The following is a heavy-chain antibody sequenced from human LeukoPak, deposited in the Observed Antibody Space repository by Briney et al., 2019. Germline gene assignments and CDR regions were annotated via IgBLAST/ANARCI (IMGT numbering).Heavy chain of an antibody. CDR2: ISGSGGST. J-gene: IGHJ4*02. CDR3: AKDRSSHSRPIDYDSSGYDFDY. Sequence: HTGGSLRLSCAASGFTFSSYAMSWVRQAPGKGLEWVSAISGSGGSTYYADSVKGRFTISRDNAKNSLYLQMNSLRAEDTALCYCAKDRSSHSRPIDYDSSGYDFDYWGQGTLVTVSS. V-gene: IGHV3-23*01. D-gene: IGHD3-22*01. CDR1: GFTFSSYA.